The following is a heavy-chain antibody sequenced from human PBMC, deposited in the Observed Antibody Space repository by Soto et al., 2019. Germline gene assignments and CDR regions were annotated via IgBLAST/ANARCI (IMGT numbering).Heavy chain of an antibody. J-gene: IGHJ4*02. CDR2: ISYDGSNK. Sequence: QVQLVESGGGVVQPGRSLRLSCAASGFTFSSYGMHWVRQAPGKGLEWVAVISYDGSNKYYADSVKGRFTISRDNSKNTLYLQMNSLRAEDTAVYYCAKETGVVATIRATYYWGQGTLVTVSS. CDR1: GFTFSSYG. CDR3: AKETGVVATIRATYY. V-gene: IGHV3-30*18. D-gene: IGHD5-12*01.